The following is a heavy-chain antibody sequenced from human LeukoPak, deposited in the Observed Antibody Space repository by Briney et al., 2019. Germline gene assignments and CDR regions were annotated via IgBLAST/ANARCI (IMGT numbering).Heavy chain of an antibody. Sequence: PGRSLRLSCAASGFTFSSYGMHWVRQAPGKGLEWVAVISYDGNNKYYADSVKGRFTISRDNSKNTLYMQMNSLRAEDTAVYYCAKDRYDSSAYSLRYYYYGMDVWGQGTTVTVSS. J-gene: IGHJ6*02. CDR1: GFTFSSYG. CDR3: AKDRYDSSAYSLRYYYYGMDV. D-gene: IGHD3-22*01. V-gene: IGHV3-30*18. CDR2: ISYDGNNK.